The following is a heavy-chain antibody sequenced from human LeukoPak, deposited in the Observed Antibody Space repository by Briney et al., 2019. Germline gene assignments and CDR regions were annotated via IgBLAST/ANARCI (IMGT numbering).Heavy chain of an antibody. J-gene: IGHJ1*01. V-gene: IGHV4-59*01. Sequence: SETLSLTCTISGDSINNYYWGWIRQPPGKGLEWIGYIYYSGTSNYNPSLKSRVTISVDTSKNQFSLKLSSVTAADTAVYYCARGDYCSGGSCYSGYFQHWGQGTLVTDPS. D-gene: IGHD2-15*01. CDR3: ARGDYCSGGSCYSGYFQH. CDR1: GDSINNYY. CDR2: IYYSGTS.